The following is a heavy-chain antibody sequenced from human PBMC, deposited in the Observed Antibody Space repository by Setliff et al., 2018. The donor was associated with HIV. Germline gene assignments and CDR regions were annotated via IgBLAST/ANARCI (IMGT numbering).Heavy chain of an antibody. V-gene: IGHV4-59*02. CDR1: GGSVRSHY. Sequence: SETLSLTCTVSGGSVRSHYWSWIRQSPVKGLEWIGYFHYTGNTNYNPSLKGRVTMSVDTSKNQFSLNLSSATAADTAVYYCARMVVGDYNNYYYYYYMDVWGKGTTVTVSS. J-gene: IGHJ6*03. CDR3: ARMVVGDYNNYYYYYYMDV. D-gene: IGHD4-4*01. CDR2: FHYTGNT.